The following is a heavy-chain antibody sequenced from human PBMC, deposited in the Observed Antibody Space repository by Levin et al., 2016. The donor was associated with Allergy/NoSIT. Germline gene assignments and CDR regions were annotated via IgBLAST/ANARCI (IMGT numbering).Heavy chain of an antibody. D-gene: IGHD1-26*01. J-gene: IGHJ6*02. Sequence: WIRQPPGKGLEWVSGISGSGGTTYYADSVKGRFTISRDISKNTLYLQMNSLRVEDTAVYYCAKDKIVGATRWYNFYGMDVWGQGTTVTVSS. CDR3: AKDKIVGATRWYNFYGMDV. V-gene: IGHV3-23*01. CDR2: ISGSGGTT.